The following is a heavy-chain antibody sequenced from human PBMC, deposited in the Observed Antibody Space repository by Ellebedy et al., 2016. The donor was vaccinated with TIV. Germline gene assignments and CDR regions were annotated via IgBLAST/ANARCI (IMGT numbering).Heavy chain of an antibody. J-gene: IGHJ4*02. CDR3: AGNYGSDNFQY. CDR1: GFTFSSYA. CDR2: IHSGGRT. Sequence: PGGSLRLSCAASGFTFSSYAMSWVRQAPGKGLEWVSSIHSGGRTYHADSVKGRFSILRDKSKNTVYLQMNSLRVEDTAVYYCAGNYGSDNFQYWGQGTLVTVSP. V-gene: IGHV3-23*01. D-gene: IGHD3-10*01.